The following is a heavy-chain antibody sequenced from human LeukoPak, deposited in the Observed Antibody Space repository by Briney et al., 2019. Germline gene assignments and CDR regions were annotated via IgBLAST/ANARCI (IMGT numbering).Heavy chain of an antibody. V-gene: IGHV1-8*02. CDR1: GYTFTGYY. Sequence: ASVKVSCKASGYTFTGYYMHWVRQAPGQGLEWMGWMNPNSGNTGYAQKFQGRVTMTRNTSISTAYMELSSLRSEDTAVYYCARGVTSGYSYGSDAFDIWGQGTMVTVSS. CDR3: ARGVTSGYSYGSDAFDI. D-gene: IGHD5-18*01. J-gene: IGHJ3*02. CDR2: MNPNSGNT.